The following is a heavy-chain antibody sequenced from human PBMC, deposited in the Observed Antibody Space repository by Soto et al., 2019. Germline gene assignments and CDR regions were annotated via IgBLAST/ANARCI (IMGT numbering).Heavy chain of an antibody. CDR3: ARDYYYGSGNYYRADYYHYGMAV. Sequence: GGSLRLSCAASGFTVTSYYMSWVRQAPGKGPEWVSLIYTGGNTNYADSVKGRFTISRDNSKNTLYLQMNSLRAEDTAVYYCARDYYYGSGNYYRADYYHYGMAVWGQGTTVTVSS. J-gene: IGHJ6*02. CDR1: GFTVTSYY. V-gene: IGHV3-53*01. D-gene: IGHD3-10*01. CDR2: IYTGGNT.